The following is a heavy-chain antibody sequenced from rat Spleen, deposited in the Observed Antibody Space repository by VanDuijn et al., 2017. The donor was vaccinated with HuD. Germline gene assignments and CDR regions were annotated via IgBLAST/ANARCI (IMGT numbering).Heavy chain of an antibody. J-gene: IGHJ2*01. V-gene: IGHV5S23*01. D-gene: IGHD1-11*01. CDR3: ARRHYGYTDYFDY. CDR2: IGTGGGHT. Sequence: EVQLVESGGGLVQPGRSLKLSCAASGFTFSNYYMAWVRQAPTKGLEWVASIGTGGGHTYYRDSVKGRFTISRDIAKSTLYLQMDSLGSEDTATYYCARRHYGYTDYFDYWGQGVMVTVSS. CDR1: GFTFSNYY.